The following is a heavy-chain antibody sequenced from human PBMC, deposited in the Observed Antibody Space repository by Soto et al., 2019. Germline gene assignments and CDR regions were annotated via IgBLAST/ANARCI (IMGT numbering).Heavy chain of an antibody. D-gene: IGHD1-20*01. V-gene: IGHV5-10-1*01. CDR2: IDPTDSYT. CDR1: GYSFTSYW. Sequence: PGESLKISCEGSGYSFTSYWITWVRQMPGEGLEWMGRIDPTDSYTNYSPSFQGHVTISADKSISTAYLQWSSLKASDTAMYYCARVLSEHNDYRGQGTLVTVSS. CDR3: ARVLSEHNDY. J-gene: IGHJ4*02.